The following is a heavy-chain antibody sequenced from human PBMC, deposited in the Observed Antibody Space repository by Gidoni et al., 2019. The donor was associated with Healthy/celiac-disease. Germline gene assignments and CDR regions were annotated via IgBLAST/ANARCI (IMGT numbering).Heavy chain of an antibody. CDR3: ARVEGIAAAATRWFDP. CDR2: IYYSGST. CDR1: GCSISSYY. V-gene: IGHV4-59*01. J-gene: IGHJ5*02. D-gene: IGHD6-13*01. Sequence: QVQLQESGPGLVKPSETLSLPCTVSGCSISSYYWSWIRQPPGKGLEWIGYIYYSGSTNYNPALKSRVTISVDTSKNQFSLKLSSVTAADTAVYYCARVEGIAAAATRWFDPWGQGTLVTVSS.